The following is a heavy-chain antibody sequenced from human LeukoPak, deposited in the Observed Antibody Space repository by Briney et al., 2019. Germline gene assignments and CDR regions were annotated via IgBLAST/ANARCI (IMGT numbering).Heavy chain of an antibody. D-gene: IGHD3-3*01. J-gene: IGHJ3*02. CDR2: ISGSGGST. V-gene: IGHV3-23*01. CDR3: AKASRYYDFWSGYLEGDAFDI. Sequence: GGSLRLSCAASGFTFSSYAMSWVRQAPGKGLEWVSAISGSGGSTYYADSVKGRFTISRDNSKNTPYLQMNSLRAEDTAVYYCAKASRYYDFWSGYLEGDAFDIWGQGTMVTVSS. CDR1: GFTFSSYA.